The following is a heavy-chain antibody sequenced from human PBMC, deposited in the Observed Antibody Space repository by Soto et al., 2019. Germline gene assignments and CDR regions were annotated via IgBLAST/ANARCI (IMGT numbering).Heavy chain of an antibody. CDR3: ARRDFGSGYYSPFDS. CDR2: THPGDSDT. V-gene: IGHV5-51*07. D-gene: IGHD3-3*01. J-gene: IGHJ4*02. Sequence: GSGKSVDLDGLRCMHKKPGKGLEWMGTTHPGDSDTRYSPSFQGQVTISADKSISTAYLQWSSLKPSDTAMYYCARRDFGSGYYSPFDSSCQVTRFTVSS. CDR1: GKSVDLDG.